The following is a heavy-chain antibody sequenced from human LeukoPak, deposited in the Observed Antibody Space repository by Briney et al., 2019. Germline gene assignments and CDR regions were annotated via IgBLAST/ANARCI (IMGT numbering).Heavy chain of an antibody. CDR3: AMILTGYYSNDY. CDR1: GFTFSSYW. J-gene: IGHJ4*02. D-gene: IGHD3-9*01. V-gene: IGHV3-74*01. Sequence: GGSLRLSCAASGFTFSSYWMHWVRQAPGKGLVWVSRINSDGSSTSYADSVKGRYTISRDNAKNTLYLQMNSLRAEDTAVYYCAMILTGYYSNDYWGQGTLVTVSS. CDR2: INSDGSST.